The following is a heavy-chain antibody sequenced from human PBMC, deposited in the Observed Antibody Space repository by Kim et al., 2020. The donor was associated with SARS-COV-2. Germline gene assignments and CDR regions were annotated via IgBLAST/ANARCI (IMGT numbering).Heavy chain of an antibody. Sequence: SETLSLTCTVSGGSISSYYWSWIRQPAGKGLEWIGRIYTSGSTNYNPSLKSRVTMSVDTSKNQFSLKLSSVTAADTAVYYCARDVVYDFWSGYYSDYYYGMDVWGQGTTVTVSS. CDR3: ARDVVYDFWSGYYSDYYYGMDV. J-gene: IGHJ6*02. D-gene: IGHD3-3*01. CDR2: IYTSGST. V-gene: IGHV4-4*07. CDR1: GGSISSYY.